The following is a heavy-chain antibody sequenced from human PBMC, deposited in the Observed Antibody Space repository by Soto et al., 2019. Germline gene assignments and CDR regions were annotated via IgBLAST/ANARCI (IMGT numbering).Heavy chain of an antibody. CDR2: MNPNSGIT. V-gene: IGHV1-8*01. J-gene: IGHJ5*02. Sequence: QVQLVQSGAEVKKPGASVKVSCKASGYTFTSYDINWVRQATGQGLERMGWMNPNSGITGYAQKFQGRVTMTRNTSISTAYMELSSLRSEDTAVYYCARVRCSGGSCYSRWFDPWGQGTLVTVSS. CDR3: ARVRCSGGSCYSRWFDP. D-gene: IGHD2-15*01. CDR1: GYTFTSYD.